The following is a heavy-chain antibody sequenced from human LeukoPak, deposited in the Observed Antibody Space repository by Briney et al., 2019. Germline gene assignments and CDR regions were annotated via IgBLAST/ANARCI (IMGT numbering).Heavy chain of an antibody. CDR3: ARGPAAASAS. CDR1: GGSFSGYC. J-gene: IGHJ4*02. CDR2: INHSGST. V-gene: IGHV4-34*01. D-gene: IGHD6-13*01. Sequence: SQSLSLACAVYGGSFSGYCWSWIRQPPGKGMEWIGEINHSGSTNYNPSLKSRVTISVDTSKNQFSLKLSSVTAADTAVYYCARGPAAASASWGQGTLVTVSS.